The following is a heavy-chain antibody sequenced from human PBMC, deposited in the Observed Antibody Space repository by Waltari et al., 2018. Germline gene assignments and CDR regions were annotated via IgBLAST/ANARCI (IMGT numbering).Heavy chain of an antibody. V-gene: IGHV3-7*03. CDR2: IKGDESER. CDR1: GFSLRRYG. CDR3: GRSDVAIPGDN. Sequence: EVKLVESGGSQVQPGGSLILSCDGSGFSLRRYGISWVRQAPGKGPEWGANIKGDESERYYLDAVKGRFSMSRDNAANTVYLRMNYLRSEDAAIYYCGRSDVAIPGDNWGQGTQVIVSS. D-gene: IGHD2-2*02. J-gene: IGHJ4*02.